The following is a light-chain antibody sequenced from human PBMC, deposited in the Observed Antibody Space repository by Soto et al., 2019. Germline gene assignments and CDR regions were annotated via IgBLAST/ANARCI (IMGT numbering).Light chain of an antibody. Sequence: EVVWTQSPATLSVSPGGRATLSCRASQSISNKLAWYQQKPGQAPRLLIYGASNRATGIPDRFSGSGSGTDFTLTISRLEPEDFAVYYCQPYGSSGTFGQGTKVDIK. CDR2: GAS. J-gene: IGKJ1*01. CDR1: QSISNK. V-gene: IGKV3-20*01. CDR3: QPYGSSGT.